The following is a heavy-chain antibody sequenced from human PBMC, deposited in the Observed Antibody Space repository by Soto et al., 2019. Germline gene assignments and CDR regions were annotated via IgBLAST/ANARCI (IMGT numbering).Heavy chain of an antibody. D-gene: IGHD2-15*01. Sequence: EVQLLESGGGLVQPGGSLRVSCTASGFTFSNYGMSWVRQAPGKGLEWVSSISGSGGGIYYADSVRGRFTISRDNSKNTLYLQMNDLRVEDTAAYYCAKNPSLIVVEWFDPWGQGTLVTVSS. V-gene: IGHV3-23*01. CDR2: ISGSGGGI. J-gene: IGHJ5*02. CDR3: AKNPSLIVVEWFDP. CDR1: GFTFSNYG.